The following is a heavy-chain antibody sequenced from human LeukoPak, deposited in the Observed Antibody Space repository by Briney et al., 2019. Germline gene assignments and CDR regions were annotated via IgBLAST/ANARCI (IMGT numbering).Heavy chain of an antibody. V-gene: IGHV4-39*07. Sequence: WETLSLTCTVSGDSISSSNYYWAWVRQPPGKGLEWIGTIYYTGSTYYNPSLKSRVTISVETSKIQFSLKLSSVTAADTAVYYCARDSCSSTSCRKKFDKWGQGTLVTVSS. CDR1: GDSISSSNYY. CDR3: ARDSCSSTSCRKKFDK. J-gene: IGHJ4*02. CDR2: IYYTGST. D-gene: IGHD2-2*01.